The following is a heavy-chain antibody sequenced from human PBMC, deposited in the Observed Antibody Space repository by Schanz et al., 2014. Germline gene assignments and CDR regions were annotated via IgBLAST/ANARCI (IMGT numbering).Heavy chain of an antibody. V-gene: IGHV3-11*06. Sequence: LVESGGGVVQPGRSLRLSCVASGFTFSDYYMSWIRQAPGKGLEWVSYISSSSSYTNYADSVKGRFTISRDNAKNSLYLQMNSLRAEDTAVYYCARSYSSGWYPYYYGMDVWGQGTTVTVSS. CDR3: ARSYSSGWYPYYYGMDV. J-gene: IGHJ6*02. D-gene: IGHD6-19*01. CDR2: ISSSSSYT. CDR1: GFTFSDYY.